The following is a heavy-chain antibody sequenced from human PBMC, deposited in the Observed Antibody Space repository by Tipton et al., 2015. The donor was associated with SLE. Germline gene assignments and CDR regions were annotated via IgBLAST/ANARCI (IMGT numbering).Heavy chain of an antibody. V-gene: IGHV1-18*01. CDR3: AKVGGNDILTGYYYYYGMDV. CDR1: GYTFTSYG. J-gene: IGHJ6*02. CDR2: ISAYNGNT. Sequence: QSGAEVKRPGASVKVSCKASGYTFTSYGISWVRQAPGQGLEWMGWISAYNGNTNYAQKLQGRVTMTTDTSTSTAYMELRSLRSDDTAVYYCAKVGGNDILTGYYYYYGMDVWGQGTTVTVSS. D-gene: IGHD3-9*01.